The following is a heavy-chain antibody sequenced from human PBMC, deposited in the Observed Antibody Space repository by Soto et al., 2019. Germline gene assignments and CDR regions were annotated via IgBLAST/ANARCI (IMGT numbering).Heavy chain of an antibody. Sequence: QITLKESGPTLVSPTQTLTLTCSFSGFSLTTDGVGVGWVRQPPGEALEWLALIYWDDDERYSPSLKTRLTITKDPSNNQVVLIMTNMDPVDTATYYCAHSRNLITEDAQVGDFDYWGQGTLVTVYS. J-gene: IGHJ4*02. CDR1: GFSLTTDGVG. CDR2: IYWDDDE. D-gene: IGHD3-10*01. CDR3: AHSRNLITEDAQVGDFDY. V-gene: IGHV2-5*02.